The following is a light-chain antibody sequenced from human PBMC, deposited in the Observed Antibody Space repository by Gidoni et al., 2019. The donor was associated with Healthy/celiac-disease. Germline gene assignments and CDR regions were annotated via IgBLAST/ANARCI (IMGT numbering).Light chain of an antibody. CDR2: AAS. CDR3: QQSYSTPWT. Sequence: IQITQSPSSLSASVGDRVTITCRESQSISSYLNWYQQKPGKAPKLLIYAASRLKSGVPSRVSGSGAGTDFTLTISRLQPEDFATYYWQQSYSTPWTVGQGTKVEIK. CDR1: QSISSY. J-gene: IGKJ1*01. V-gene: IGKV1-39*01.